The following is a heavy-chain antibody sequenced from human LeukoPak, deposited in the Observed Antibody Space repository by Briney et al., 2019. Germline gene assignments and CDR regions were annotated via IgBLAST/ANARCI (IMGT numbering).Heavy chain of an antibody. CDR1: GGSISSYH. V-gene: IGHV4-34*01. D-gene: IGHD1/OR15-1a*01. CDR3: ARDREQRKRTGFGP. J-gene: IGHJ5*02. Sequence: SETLSLTCTVSGGSISSYHWSWIRQPPGKGLEWIGEINHSASTNYNPSLKSRVTISVDTSKCQFSLKLSSVTAADTAVYYCARDREQRKRTGFGPWGQGTLVTVSS. CDR2: INHSAST.